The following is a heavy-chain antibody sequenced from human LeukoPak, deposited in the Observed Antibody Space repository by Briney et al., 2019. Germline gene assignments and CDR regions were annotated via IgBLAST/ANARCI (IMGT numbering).Heavy chain of an antibody. V-gene: IGHV1-18*01. J-gene: IGHJ3*02. CDR1: GYTFTSYG. D-gene: IGHD4-17*01. Sequence: ASVKVSCKASGYTFTSYGISWVRQAPGQGLEWMGWISAYNGNTNYAQKLQGRVTMTTDTSTSTAYMELRSLRSDDTAVYYCARVRQDYASYDAFDIWGQGTMLTVSS. CDR2: ISAYNGNT. CDR3: ARVRQDYASYDAFDI.